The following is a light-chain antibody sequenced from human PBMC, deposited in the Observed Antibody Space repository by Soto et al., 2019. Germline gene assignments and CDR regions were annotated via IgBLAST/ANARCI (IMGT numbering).Light chain of an antibody. CDR1: SSDVGGYNY. Sequence: QSVVTQPASVSGSPGQSITISCTGTSSDVGGYNYVSWYQQHPGKAPKFMIYDVSNRPPGVSNRFSGSKSGNTASLTISGLQAEDEADYYCCSYTTSNTRQIVFGTGTKVTVL. J-gene: IGLJ1*01. CDR3: CSYTTSNTRQIV. CDR2: DVS. V-gene: IGLV2-14*01.